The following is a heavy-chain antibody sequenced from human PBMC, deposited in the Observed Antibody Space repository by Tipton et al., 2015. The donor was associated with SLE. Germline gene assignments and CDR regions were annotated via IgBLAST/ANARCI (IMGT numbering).Heavy chain of an antibody. CDR3: ARVTDGGF. CDR2: IHHSGNT. CDR1: GFSISSGNY. V-gene: IGHV4-38-2*02. Sequence: LRLSCTVTGFSISSGNYWGWIRQPPGKGLEWIGSIHHSGNTYYIPSFKSRVTISVDTSKNQLSLKLSAVTAADTAVYFCARVTDGGFWGQGTMVTVSS. D-gene: IGHD3-16*01. J-gene: IGHJ3*01.